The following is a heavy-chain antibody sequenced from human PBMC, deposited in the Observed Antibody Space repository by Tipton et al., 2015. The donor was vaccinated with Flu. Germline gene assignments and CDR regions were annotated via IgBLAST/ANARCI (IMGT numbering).Heavy chain of an antibody. V-gene: IGHV4-38-2*02. CDR2: IYHSGAT. CDR3: ARSGSGYAHAFDI. CDR1: GYSISSGYF. J-gene: IGHJ3*02. D-gene: IGHD3-10*01. Sequence: TLSLTCTVSGYSISSGYFWGWIRQPPGKGLEWIGSIYHSGATYYSPSLKSRVTMSVDTSKNQFSLNVISVTASDTAVYYCARSGSGYAHAFDIWGQGTMVTVSS.